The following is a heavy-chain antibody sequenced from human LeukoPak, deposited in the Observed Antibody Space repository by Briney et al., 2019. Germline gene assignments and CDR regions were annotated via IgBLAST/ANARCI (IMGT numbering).Heavy chain of an antibody. J-gene: IGHJ4*02. CDR1: GGSLSSYY. V-gene: IGHV4-4*07. D-gene: IGHD6-19*01. CDR2: IYTSGRT. Sequence: RSETLSLTCAVSGGSLSSYYWSWIRQPAGRGLEWIGRIYTSGRTNYNPSLKSRVTMSVDTSNNQFSLKPSSVTAADTAVYYCAREGSRYRSGWYEWDYWGQGTLVTVSS. CDR3: AREGSRYRSGWYEWDY.